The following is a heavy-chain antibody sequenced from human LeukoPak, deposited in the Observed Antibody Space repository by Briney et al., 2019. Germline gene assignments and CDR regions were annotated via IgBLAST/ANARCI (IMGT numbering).Heavy chain of an antibody. V-gene: IGHV3-21*01. CDR3: ARDVPLNYDILTGYSLGDAFDI. D-gene: IGHD3-9*01. J-gene: IGHJ3*02. Sequence: GGSLRLSCAASGFTFSSYSMNWVRQAPGKGPEWVSSISSSSSYIYYADSVKGRFTISRDNAKNSLYLQMNSLRAEDTAVYYCARDVPLNYDILTGYSLGDAFDIWGQGTMVTVSS. CDR1: GFTFSSYS. CDR2: ISSSSSYI.